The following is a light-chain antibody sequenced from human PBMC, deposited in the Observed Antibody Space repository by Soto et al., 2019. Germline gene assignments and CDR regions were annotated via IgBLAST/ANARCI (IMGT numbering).Light chain of an antibody. CDR2: NAS. J-gene: IGKJ1*01. CDR3: HQRRNWPRT. Sequence: EIVLTQSPATLSLSPGERATLSCRASQSVSSNLAWYQQKSGQAPRLLIYNASNRATGIPTRFSGSGSGTDFTLTISSLEPEDFAVYYCHQRRNWPRTFGQGTKVEIK. CDR1: QSVSSN. V-gene: IGKV3-11*01.